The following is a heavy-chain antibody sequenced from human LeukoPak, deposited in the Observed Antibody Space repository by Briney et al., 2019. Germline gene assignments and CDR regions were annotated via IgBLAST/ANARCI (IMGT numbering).Heavy chain of an antibody. V-gene: IGHV3-21*01. D-gene: IGHD6-13*01. CDR2: ISSSSSYI. J-gene: IGHJ6*02. CDR1: GFTFSSYS. Sequence: GGSLRLSCAASGFTFSSYSMNWVRQAPGKGLEWVSSISSSSSYIYYADSVKGRFTISRDNAKNSLYLQMNSLRAEDTAVYYCAREPTVAGGDYYYYYGMDVRGQGTTVTVSS. CDR3: AREPTVAGGDYYYYYGMDV.